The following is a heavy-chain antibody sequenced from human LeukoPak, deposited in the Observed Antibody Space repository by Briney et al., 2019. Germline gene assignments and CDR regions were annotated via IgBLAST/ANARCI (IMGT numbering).Heavy chain of an antibody. D-gene: IGHD3-10*01. CDR2: FDPEDGET. CDR1: GYTLTELS. V-gene: IGHV1-24*01. Sequence: GASVKVSCKVSGYTLTELSMHWVRQAPGKGLEWMGGFDPEDGETIYAQKFQGRVTMTEDTSTDTAYMELSSLRSEDTAVYYCATYYYGSGSYYNPLDWGQGTLVTVSS. J-gene: IGHJ4*02. CDR3: ATYYYGSGSYYNPLD.